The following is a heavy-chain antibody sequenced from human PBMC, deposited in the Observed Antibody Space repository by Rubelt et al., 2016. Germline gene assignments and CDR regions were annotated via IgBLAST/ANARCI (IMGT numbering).Heavy chain of an antibody. CDR3: ARGVVVPAAITTLEGYMDV. J-gene: IGHJ6*03. Sequence: GKGLEWVSYISSSSSTIYYADSVKGRFTISRDNAKNSLYLQMNSLRAEDTAVYYCARGVVVPAAITTLEGYMDVWGKGTTVTVSS. CDR2: ISSSSSTI. V-gene: IGHV3-48*04. D-gene: IGHD2-2*02.